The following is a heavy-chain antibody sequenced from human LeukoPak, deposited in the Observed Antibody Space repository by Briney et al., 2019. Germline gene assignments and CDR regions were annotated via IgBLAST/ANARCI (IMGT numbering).Heavy chain of an antibody. D-gene: IGHD6-13*01. CDR3: ARRIAAATLDY. Sequence: GGSLRLSCAASGFTFSSYSMTWVRQAPGKGLEWVSSISSNSSYIFYADSLKGRCTISRDNAKNSLYLQMNSLRAEDTAVYYCARRIAAATLDYWGQGTLVTVSS. V-gene: IGHV3-21*01. J-gene: IGHJ4*02. CDR2: ISSNSSYI. CDR1: GFTFSSYS.